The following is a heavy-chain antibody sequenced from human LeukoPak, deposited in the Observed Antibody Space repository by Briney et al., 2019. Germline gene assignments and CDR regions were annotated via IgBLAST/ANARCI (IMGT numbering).Heavy chain of an antibody. J-gene: IGHJ6*03. CDR3: ARSPCSGDCYPTYYYYYMDV. CDR2: INHSGDT. Sequence: SETLSLTCSVYGESFSGYYWGWIRQPPGKALEWIGEINHSGDTNYNPSLKSRVTISVDTSRNQFSLKLSSVTAADTAVYYCARSPCSGDCYPTYYYYYMDVWGKGTTVTVSS. V-gene: IGHV4-34*01. D-gene: IGHD2-21*02. CDR1: GESFSGYY.